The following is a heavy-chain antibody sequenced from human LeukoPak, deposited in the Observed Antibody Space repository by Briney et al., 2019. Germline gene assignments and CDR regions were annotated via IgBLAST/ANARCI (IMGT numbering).Heavy chain of an antibody. D-gene: IGHD5-18*01. Sequence: SEALSLTCTVSGGSISSSSYYWGWIRQPPGKGLEWIGSIYYSGSTYYNPSLKSRVTISVDTSKNQFSLKLSSVTAADTAVYYCARDPDTASEYYFDYWGQGTLVTVSS. J-gene: IGHJ4*02. CDR1: GGSISSSSYY. V-gene: IGHV4-39*07. CDR2: IYYSGST. CDR3: ARDPDTASEYYFDY.